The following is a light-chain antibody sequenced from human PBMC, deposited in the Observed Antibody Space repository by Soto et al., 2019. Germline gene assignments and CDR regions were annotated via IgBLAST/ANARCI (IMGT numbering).Light chain of an antibody. CDR2: AAS. Sequence: EVVLTQSPATLSLSPGERAALSCRASPSVSSSYLAWYQQKPRQAPMLLIYAASNRATGIPDTFSGSGSGSDFTLTISILEPEDLAVYYCQQYECAHTFGQGTKLEIK. CDR1: PSVSSSY. J-gene: IGKJ2*01. CDR3: QQYECAHT. V-gene: IGKV3-20*01.